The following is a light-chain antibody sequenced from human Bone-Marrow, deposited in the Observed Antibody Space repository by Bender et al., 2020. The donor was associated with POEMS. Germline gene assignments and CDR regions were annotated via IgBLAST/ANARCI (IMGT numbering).Light chain of an antibody. CDR3: CSYGGSSTFWV. CDR1: GSSIGSSY. J-gene: IGLJ3*02. V-gene: IGLV6-57*02. Sequence: NFVLTQPHSVSESPGKTVTISCTGSGSSIGSSYVQWYQQRPGSAPTTVIYEDKQRPSGVSDRFSGSIDSSSNSASKSGNTASLTISGLQAEDEADYYCCSYGGSSTFWVLGGGTKLTVL. CDR2: EDK.